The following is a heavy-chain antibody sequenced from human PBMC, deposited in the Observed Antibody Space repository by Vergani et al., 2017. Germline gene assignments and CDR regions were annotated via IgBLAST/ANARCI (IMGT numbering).Heavy chain of an antibody. J-gene: IGHJ4*02. V-gene: IGHV4-61*02. CDR2: IYTSGST. Sequence: QVQLQESSPGLVKPSQTLSLTCTVSGGSISSGSYYWSWIRQPAGKGLEWIGRIYTSGSTNYNPSLKSRVTISVDTSKNQFSLKLSSVTAADTAVYYCARARAYYDFWSGYSNWGQGTLVTVSS. D-gene: IGHD3-3*01. CDR3: ARARAYYDFWSGYSN. CDR1: GGSISSGSYY.